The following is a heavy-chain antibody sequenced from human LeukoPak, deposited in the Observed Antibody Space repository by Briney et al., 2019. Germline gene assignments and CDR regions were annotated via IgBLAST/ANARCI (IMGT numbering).Heavy chain of an antibody. Sequence: GGSLRLSCAASGFTFSSYWMSWVRQAPGKGLEWVANIKQDGSGKYYVDSVKGRFTISRDYAKNSLYLQMNSLRAEDTAVYYCAREGAAYYDFWSGYYDAFDIWGQGTMVTVSS. V-gene: IGHV3-7*01. CDR1: GFTFSSYW. D-gene: IGHD3-3*01. CDR3: AREGAAYYDFWSGYYDAFDI. J-gene: IGHJ3*02. CDR2: IKQDGSGK.